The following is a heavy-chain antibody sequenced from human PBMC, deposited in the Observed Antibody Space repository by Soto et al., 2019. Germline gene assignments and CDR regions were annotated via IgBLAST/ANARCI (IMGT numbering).Heavy chain of an antibody. J-gene: IGHJ1*01. CDR1: GFSFNNAC. CDR2: IKSNTDGGTT. D-gene: IGHD6-19*01. CDR3: STGDTQWQMHLKH. V-gene: IGHV3-15*07. Sequence: GGSLRLSCAASGFSFNNACMSWVRQAPGKGLEWVGRIKSNTDGGTTDYAAAIRGRFTISRDDSINTLYLQMNSLSTEDTAVYYCSTGDTQWQMHLKHWGQGTLVTVSS.